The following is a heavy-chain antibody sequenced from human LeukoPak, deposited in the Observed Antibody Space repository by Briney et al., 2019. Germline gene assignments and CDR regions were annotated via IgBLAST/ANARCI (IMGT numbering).Heavy chain of an antibody. J-gene: IGHJ4*02. CDR1: GFIFNNYG. CDR2: ISNDGGGT. D-gene: IGHD5-24*01. Sequence: PGGSLSLSCAASGFIFNNYGLIWVRQAPGKGLEWVSAISNDGGGTNYADFVKGRFTISRDNSKNTLFLQMNSLRAEDTAMYYCARDFRTQLDGYSPPYHFDYWGQGVLVTVSS. CDR3: ARDFRTQLDGYSPPYHFDY. V-gene: IGHV3-23*01.